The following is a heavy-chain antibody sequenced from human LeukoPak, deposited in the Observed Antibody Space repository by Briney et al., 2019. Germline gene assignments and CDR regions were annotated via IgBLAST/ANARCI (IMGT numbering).Heavy chain of an antibody. D-gene: IGHD3-10*01. V-gene: IGHV4-59*08. CDR2: LSYSGSI. CDR3: ARHYYGSGSYSVDFDY. CDR1: GGSISNYY. Sequence: PSETLSLTCTVSGGSISNYYWSWIRQPPGKGLEWIGFLSYSGSINYNPSLKSRVTISVDTSKSQFSLKLSSVTAADTAVYYCARHYYGSGSYSVDFDYWGQGTLVTVSS. J-gene: IGHJ4*02.